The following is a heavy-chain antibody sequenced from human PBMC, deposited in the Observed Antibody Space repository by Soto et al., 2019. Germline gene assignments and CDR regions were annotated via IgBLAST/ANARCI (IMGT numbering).Heavy chain of an antibody. V-gene: IGHV4-39*01. J-gene: IGHJ4*02. Sequence: QLQLQESGPGLVKPSDTLSLTCTVSGGRISSRSYYWGWIRQTPGKGLEWIGNVFYSGTTYYSPSLTTRETIAVDTSKNPITLQLSFVTAADTAVYYCARQIRKGTTVGGVDYWGQGTLVTVSS. CDR3: ARQIRKGTTVGGVDY. D-gene: IGHD4-4*01. CDR1: GGRISSRSYY. CDR2: VFYSGTT.